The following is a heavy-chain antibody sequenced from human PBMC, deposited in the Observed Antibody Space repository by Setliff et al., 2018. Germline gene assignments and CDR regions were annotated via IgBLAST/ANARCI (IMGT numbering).Heavy chain of an antibody. CDR1: GGSVSSGSYY. Sequence: NPSETLSLTCTVSGGSVSSGSYYWSWIRQPPGKGLEWIGYIYYSGSTNYNPSLKSRVTISVDTSKNQFSLKLSSVTAADTAVYYCARGETSSGWYIYYYYMDVWGKGTTVTVSS. V-gene: IGHV4-61*01. D-gene: IGHD6-19*01. CDR3: ARGETSSGWYIYYYYMDV. J-gene: IGHJ6*03. CDR2: IYYSGST.